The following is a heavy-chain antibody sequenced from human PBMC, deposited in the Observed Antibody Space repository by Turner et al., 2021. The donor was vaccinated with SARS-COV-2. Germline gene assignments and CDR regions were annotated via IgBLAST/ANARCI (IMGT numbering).Heavy chain of an antibody. CDR3: ARSGTGRYFDWLLLIDY. V-gene: IGHV4-4*07. Sequence: QVQLQESGPGLVKPSQTLYLTCTVSGDSISGYYWSWIRQPAGKGLEWIGRMYTSGSTNYNPSLKSLVTMSLDSSKNQFYLKLNSVTAADTAMYYCARSGTGRYFDWLLLIDYWGQGTLVTVSS. D-gene: IGHD3-9*01. CDR1: GDSISGYY. J-gene: IGHJ4*02. CDR2: MYTSGST.